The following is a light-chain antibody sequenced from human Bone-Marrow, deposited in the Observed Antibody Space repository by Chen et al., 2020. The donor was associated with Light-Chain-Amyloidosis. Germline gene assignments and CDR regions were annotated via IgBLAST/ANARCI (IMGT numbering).Light chain of an antibody. J-gene: IGLJ2*01. CDR1: NIGGTN. V-gene: IGLV3-21*03. Sequence: SFVLTQPPSVSVAPGKTAMITWEGNNIGGTNVHWHQRKPGQAPVLLVYDDSDRPSGIPERFSGSNSGNTATLTISRVEAGDEADYCCQVWYGRSDRVFFAGGTKLTVL. CDR2: DDS. CDR3: QVWYGRSDRVF.